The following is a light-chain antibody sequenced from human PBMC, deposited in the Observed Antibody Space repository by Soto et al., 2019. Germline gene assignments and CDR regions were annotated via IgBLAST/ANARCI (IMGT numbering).Light chain of an antibody. CDR3: QQRSSWPI. CDR2: GAS. Sequence: EIVLTQSPATLSVSPGDRVTLSCRASQSVDINLAWYQQKAGQAPRLLVYGASTKATGIPARFSGSGSGTDFTLTISSLEPEDFALYYCQQRSSWPIFGGGTKVDIK. J-gene: IGKJ4*01. V-gene: IGKV3-11*01. CDR1: QSVDIN.